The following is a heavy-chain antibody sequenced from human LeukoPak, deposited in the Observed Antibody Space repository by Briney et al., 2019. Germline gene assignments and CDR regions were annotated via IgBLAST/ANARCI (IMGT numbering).Heavy chain of an antibody. CDR1: GFTFDDYA. Sequence: GGSLRLSCAASGFTFDDYAMHWVRQAPGKGLEWVSLISWDGGSTYYADSVKGRFTISRDNSKNSLYLQMNSLRAEDTALYYCAKGLDSSGYHSFDYWGQGTLVTVSS. CDR2: ISWDGGST. D-gene: IGHD3-22*01. CDR3: AKGLDSSGYHSFDY. V-gene: IGHV3-43D*03. J-gene: IGHJ4*02.